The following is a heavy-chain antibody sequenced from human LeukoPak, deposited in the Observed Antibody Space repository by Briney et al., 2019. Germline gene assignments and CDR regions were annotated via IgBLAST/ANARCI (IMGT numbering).Heavy chain of an antibody. CDR2: ISTSGDII. J-gene: IGHJ5*02. CDR3: ARHPMVRGGFDP. Sequence: GGSLRLSCAASGFAFSSYSMNWVRQAPGKGLEWVSYISTSGDIIDYADSVKGRFTIPRDNAKNSVYLQVSRLRVEDTAVYYCARHPMVRGGFDPWGQGTLVTVSS. D-gene: IGHD3-10*01. CDR1: GFAFSSYS. V-gene: IGHV3-48*04.